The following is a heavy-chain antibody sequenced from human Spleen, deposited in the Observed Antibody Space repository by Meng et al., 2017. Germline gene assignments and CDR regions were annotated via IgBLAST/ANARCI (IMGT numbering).Heavy chain of an antibody. CDR2: IKSKTDGGTT. J-gene: IGHJ4*02. CDR1: GFTFSNAW. V-gene: IGHV3-15*01. CDR3: TDGYYFGSGTSDY. Sequence: ESLKISCAASGFTFSNAWMSWVRQAPGRGLEWVGHIKSKTDGGTTDYTAPVKGRFTISRDDSKNMLYLQMNSLKTEDTAVYYCTDGYYFGSGTSDYWGQGARVTVSS. D-gene: IGHD3-10*01.